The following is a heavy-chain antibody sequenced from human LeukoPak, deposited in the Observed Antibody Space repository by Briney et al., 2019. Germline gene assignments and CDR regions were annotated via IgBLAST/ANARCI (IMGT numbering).Heavy chain of an antibody. V-gene: IGHV1-2*04. D-gene: IGHD1/OR15-1a*01. CDR2: INTYSGGA. CDR3: ARGIRTNWYFDL. Sequence: ASVKVSCKSSGYSFTDYFIHWVRQAPGQGPEWMGCINTYSGGAHYAQKFKGWVSLTRDTSSDTAFMELSSLRPDATAIYYCARGIRTNWYFDLWGRGTLVTVSS. CDR1: GYSFTDYF. J-gene: IGHJ2*01.